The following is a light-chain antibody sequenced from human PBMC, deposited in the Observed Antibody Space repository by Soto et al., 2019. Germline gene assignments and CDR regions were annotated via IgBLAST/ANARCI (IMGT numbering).Light chain of an antibody. CDR2: RAS. J-gene: IGKJ1*01. CDR1: QSIVFSDGNAY. Sequence: EVVMTQSPLSLPVTLGQPASISCRSSQSIVFSDGNAYLSWFQQRPGQSPRRLIYRASNRDSGVPDRFSGSGSGPDFTLQIDRGEAEDVGIYYCMQGTHWPPTFGRGTRVEIK. V-gene: IGKV2-30*01. CDR3: MQGTHWPPT.